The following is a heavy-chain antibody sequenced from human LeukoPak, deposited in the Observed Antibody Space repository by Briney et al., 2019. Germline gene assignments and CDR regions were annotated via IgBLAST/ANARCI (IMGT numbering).Heavy chain of an antibody. CDR3: ARGVGIAAATYFYYYMDV. D-gene: IGHD6-13*01. CDR2: INTHSGNT. J-gene: IGHJ6*03. Sequence: GASVTVSCKASGYSFNSYGINWVRQAPGQGLKWMGWINTHSGNTNYAQKFQGRVTMTTDTSTSTAYMELRSLRSDDTAVYYCARGVGIAAATYFYYYMDVWGKGTTVTVSS. CDR1: GYSFNSYG. V-gene: IGHV1-18*01.